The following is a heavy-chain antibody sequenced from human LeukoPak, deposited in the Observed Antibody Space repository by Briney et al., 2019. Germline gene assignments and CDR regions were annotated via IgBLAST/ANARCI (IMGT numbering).Heavy chain of an antibody. J-gene: IGHJ4*02. CDR1: GYTFTGYY. V-gene: IGHV1-2*02. Sequence: GASVKVSCTASGYTFTGYYIHWVRQAPGQGLEWMGWIDPKSGDRKYAQKFQGRVTMTRDRSINTTYMELSGLRSDDAAVYYGARVFLHDRPDYWGQGTLITVSS. CDR3: ARVFLHDRPDY. CDR2: IDPKSGDR. D-gene: IGHD1-1*01.